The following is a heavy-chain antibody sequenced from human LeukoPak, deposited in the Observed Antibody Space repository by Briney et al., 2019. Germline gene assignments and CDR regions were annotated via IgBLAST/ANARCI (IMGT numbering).Heavy chain of an antibody. Sequence: GGSLRLSCAASGFIFSSYAMSWVRQAPGKGLEWVSSISGSGSNTYYADSVKGRFTISRDNSMNTLYLQINSLRAEDTAVYHCAKERISGYTYGYFDSWGQGTLVTVSS. D-gene: IGHD5-18*01. J-gene: IGHJ4*02. CDR3: AKERISGYTYGYFDS. V-gene: IGHV3-23*01. CDR1: GFIFSSYA. CDR2: ISGSGSNT.